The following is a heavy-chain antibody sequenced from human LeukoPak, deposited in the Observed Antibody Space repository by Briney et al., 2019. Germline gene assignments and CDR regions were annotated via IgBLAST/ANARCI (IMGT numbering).Heavy chain of an antibody. CDR3: TRGPSGSDY. Sequence: ASVKVSCKVSGYTFTGYYLHWVRQAPGQGLEWMGRINPSSGGTNYAQKFQGRVTMTRDTSTNAAYMDLSSLRSDDTAVYYCTRGPSGSDYWGQGTLVTVSS. CDR2: INPSSGGT. D-gene: IGHD3-10*01. CDR1: GYTFTGYY. V-gene: IGHV1-2*06. J-gene: IGHJ4*02.